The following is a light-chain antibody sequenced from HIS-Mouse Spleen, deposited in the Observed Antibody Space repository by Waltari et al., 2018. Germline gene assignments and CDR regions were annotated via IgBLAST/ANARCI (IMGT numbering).Light chain of an antibody. CDR3: QQYNSYSHT. J-gene: IGKJ2*01. Sequence: DIQMTQSPSTLSASVGDRVTITCRASQSISSWLAWYQQKPGKAPKLLIYKASSLASGVPSGFSGSGSGTEFTLTISSLQPDDFATYYCQQYNSYSHTFGQGTKLEIK. V-gene: IGKV1-5*03. CDR2: KAS. CDR1: QSISSW.